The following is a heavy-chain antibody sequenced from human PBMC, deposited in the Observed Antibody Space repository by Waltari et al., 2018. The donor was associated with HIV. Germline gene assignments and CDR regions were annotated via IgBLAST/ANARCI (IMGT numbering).Heavy chain of an antibody. J-gene: IGHJ6*02. CDR1: GYTFTNYA. D-gene: IGHD5-18*01. CDR2: ITGGKSNT. CDR3: ARDDITWTQQWGMDV. Sequence: QVQFVHSGAEVKKPGASVKVSCKASGYTFTNYAIHWVRQAPGQRLEWMGWITGGKSNTKDSQTVQGRVTVTRDTSATTAYMELSRLTSEDTAVYYCARDDITWTQQWGMDVWGQGTTVTVAS. V-gene: IGHV1-3*01.